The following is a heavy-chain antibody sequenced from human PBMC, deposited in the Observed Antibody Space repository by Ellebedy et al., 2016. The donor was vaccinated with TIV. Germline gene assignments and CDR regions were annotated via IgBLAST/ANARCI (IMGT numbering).Heavy chain of an antibody. Sequence: SVKVSCXASGGTFSSYAISWVRQAPGQGLEWMGRIIPILGIANYAQKFQGRVTITADKSTSTAYMELSSLRSEDTAVYYCARDFRARFVDTAMVTIDYWGQGTLVTVSS. CDR2: IIPILGIA. CDR1: GGTFSSYA. D-gene: IGHD5-18*01. CDR3: ARDFRARFVDTAMVTIDY. J-gene: IGHJ4*02. V-gene: IGHV1-69*04.